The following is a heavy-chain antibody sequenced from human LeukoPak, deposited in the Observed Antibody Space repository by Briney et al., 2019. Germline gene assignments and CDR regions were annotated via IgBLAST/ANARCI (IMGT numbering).Heavy chain of an antibody. D-gene: IGHD2-2*01. J-gene: IGHJ5*02. CDR3: ARHDIVVVPAARKSNWFDP. Sequence: SSETLSLTCTVPGGSISSSSYYWGWIRQPPGTGLEWIGSIYYSGSTYYNPSLKSRVTISVDTSKNQFSLKLSSVTAADTAVYYCARHDIVVVPAARKSNWFDPWGQGTLVTVSS. V-gene: IGHV4-39*01. CDR2: IYYSGST. CDR1: GGSISSSSYY.